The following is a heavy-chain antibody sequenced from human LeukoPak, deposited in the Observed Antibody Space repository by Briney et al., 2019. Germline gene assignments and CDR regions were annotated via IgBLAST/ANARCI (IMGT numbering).Heavy chain of an antibody. CDR3: AKAGLSYYYGSGSSNWFDP. CDR2: IRYDGSNK. V-gene: IGHV3-30*02. CDR1: GFTFSSYG. J-gene: IGHJ5*02. Sequence: GSLRLSCAASGFTFSSYGMHWVRQAPGKGLEWVAFIRYDGSNKYYADSVKGRFTISRDNSKNTLYLQMNSLRAEDTAVYYCAKAGLSYYYGSGSSNWFDPWGQGTLVTVSS. D-gene: IGHD3-10*01.